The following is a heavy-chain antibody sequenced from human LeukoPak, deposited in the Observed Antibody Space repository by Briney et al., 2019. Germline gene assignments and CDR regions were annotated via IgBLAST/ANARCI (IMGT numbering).Heavy chain of an antibody. CDR1: GYTFTSYD. CDR3: ARAGGYCGRISCPYYFDY. CDR2: MNPNSGNT. V-gene: IGHV1-8*01. Sequence: GASVKVSCKASGYTFTSYDINWVRQATGQGLEWMGWMNPNSGNTGYAQKFQGRVTMTRNTSISTAYMELSSVRSEDTAVYYCARAGGYCGRISCPYYFDYWGQGSLVAVSS. D-gene: IGHD2-15*01. J-gene: IGHJ4*02.